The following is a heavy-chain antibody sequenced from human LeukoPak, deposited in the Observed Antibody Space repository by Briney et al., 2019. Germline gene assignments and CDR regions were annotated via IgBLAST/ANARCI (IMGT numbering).Heavy chain of an antibody. CDR1: GYTFTSYG. J-gene: IGHJ4*02. V-gene: IGHV1-18*01. CDR3: ARDRDVPAAIPGDY. CDR2: ISAYNGNT. D-gene: IGHD2-2*02. Sequence: ASVKVSCRASGYTFTSYGISWVRQAPGQGLEWMGWISAYNGNTNYAQKLQGRVTMTTDTSTSTAYMELRSLRSDDTAVYYCARDRDVPAAIPGDYWGQGTLVTVSS.